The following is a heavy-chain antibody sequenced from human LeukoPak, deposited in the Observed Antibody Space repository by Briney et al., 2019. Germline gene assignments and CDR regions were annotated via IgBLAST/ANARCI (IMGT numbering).Heavy chain of an antibody. D-gene: IGHD4-17*01. CDR1: GGSITTHY. Sequence: SETLSLTCSISGGSITTHYWTWIRQPPGKGLEWIGYVSYSGITNYNPSLRGRITISVDTSQNQFSLSLRSVTAADTAVYYCARDLTTVTKGFDLWGQGTMVTVSS. CDR3: ARDLTTVTKGFDL. V-gene: IGHV4-59*11. J-gene: IGHJ3*01. CDR2: VSYSGIT.